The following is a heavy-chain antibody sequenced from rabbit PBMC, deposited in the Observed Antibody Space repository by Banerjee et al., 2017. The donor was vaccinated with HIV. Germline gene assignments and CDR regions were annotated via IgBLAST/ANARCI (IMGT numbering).Heavy chain of an antibody. D-gene: IGHD4-1*01. CDR3: ARYDSSAWVLPL. CDR1: GFSFSSNYY. CDR2: IYAGSGSA. V-gene: IGHV1S40*01. J-gene: IGHJ4*01. Sequence: QSLEESGGDLVKPGASLTLTCTASGFSFSSNYYMCWVRQAPGKGLEWIGCIYAGSGSAYYASWVNGRFTISSDNAQNTVDLRMNSLTAADTATYFCARYDSSAWVLPLWGPGTLVTVS.